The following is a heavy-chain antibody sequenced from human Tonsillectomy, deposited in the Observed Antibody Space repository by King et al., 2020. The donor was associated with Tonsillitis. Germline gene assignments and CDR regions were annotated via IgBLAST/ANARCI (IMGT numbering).Heavy chain of an antibody. Sequence: VQLQESGPGLVKPSETLSLTCTVSGDSINSHYWSWIRQPPGKGLEWIGYIYYTGNTKYNPSLKSRITISLDTSKSQFSLRLSSVTAADKALYYCAREYCNSTSCYSFAYWGQGTLVTVSS. V-gene: IGHV4-59*11. CDR2: IYYTGNT. CDR1: GDSINSHY. D-gene: IGHD2-2*01. J-gene: IGHJ4*02. CDR3: AREYCNSTSCYSFAY.